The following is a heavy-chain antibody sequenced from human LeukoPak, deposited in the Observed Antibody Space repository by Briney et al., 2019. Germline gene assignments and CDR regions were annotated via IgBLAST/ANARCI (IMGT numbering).Heavy chain of an antibody. Sequence: GGSLRLSCAASGFTFSSYAMSWVRQAPGKGLECVSAISGSGGSTYYADSVKGRFTISRDNSKNTLYLQMNSLRAEDTAVYYCAKGEDCSSTSCYTPDYWGQGTLVTVSS. V-gene: IGHV3-23*01. D-gene: IGHD2-2*02. CDR2: ISGSGGST. CDR3: AKGEDCSSTSCYTPDY. CDR1: GFTFSSYA. J-gene: IGHJ4*02.